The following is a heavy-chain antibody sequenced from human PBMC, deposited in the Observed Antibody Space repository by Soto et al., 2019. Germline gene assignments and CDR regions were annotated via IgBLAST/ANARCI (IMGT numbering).Heavy chain of an antibody. Sequence: PSETLSLTCAVYGGSVNGYYWNWIRQPPGKGLEWIGEINHTGGTHYNPSLKSRVTMSVDTSKNQFSLRLSPVTAADTAIYYCATRITVFGLLIPPFDPWGHGTQVTVSS. D-gene: IGHD3-3*01. CDR2: INHTGGT. CDR3: ATRITVFGLLIPPFDP. CDR1: GGSVNGYY. V-gene: IGHV4-34*01. J-gene: IGHJ5*02.